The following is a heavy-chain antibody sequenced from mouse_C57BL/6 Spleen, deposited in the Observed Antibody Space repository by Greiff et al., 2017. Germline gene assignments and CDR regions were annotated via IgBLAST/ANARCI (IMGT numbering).Heavy chain of an antibody. CDR2: INPNNGGT. Sequence: EVQLQQSGPELVKPGASVKIPCKASGYTFTDYNMDWVKQSHGKSLEWIGDINPNNGGTIYNQKFKDKATLTVDKSSSTAYMALRSLTSEDTAVYNCARYYDGSSEYYFDDWGQGTTLTGSS. D-gene: IGHD1-1*01. CDR1: GYTFTDYN. J-gene: IGHJ2*01. V-gene: IGHV1-18*01. CDR3: ARYYDGSSEYYFDD.